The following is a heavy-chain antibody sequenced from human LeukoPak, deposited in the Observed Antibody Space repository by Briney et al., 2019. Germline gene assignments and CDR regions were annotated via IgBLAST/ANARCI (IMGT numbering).Heavy chain of an antibody. J-gene: IGHJ5*02. Sequence: SETLSLTCTVSGGSISSYYGSWIRQPPGKGLEWIGYISYRGSANYNPCRMSRVTISVDTSKNQFSLKLSSVTAADTAVYYFARAIAAAGSFNWFDPLGQGTLVTVSS. CDR2: ISYRGSA. V-gene: IGHV4-59*01. CDR1: GGSISSYY. CDR3: ARAIAAAGSFNWFDP. D-gene: IGHD6-13*01.